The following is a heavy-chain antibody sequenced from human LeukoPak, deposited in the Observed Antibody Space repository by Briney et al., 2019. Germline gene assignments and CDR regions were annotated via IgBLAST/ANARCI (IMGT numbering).Heavy chain of an antibody. V-gene: IGHV1-46*01. CDR3: ARDIGSYDY. CDR1: GYTFTSYY. Sequence: ASVKVSCKASGYTFTSYYMHWVRQAPGQGLEWMGIIKPSGGSTTYAQKFQGRVTMTRDTSTSTVYMELSSLRSEDTAVYYYARDIGSYDYWGQGTLVTVSS. J-gene: IGHJ4*02. D-gene: IGHD1-26*01. CDR2: IKPSGGST.